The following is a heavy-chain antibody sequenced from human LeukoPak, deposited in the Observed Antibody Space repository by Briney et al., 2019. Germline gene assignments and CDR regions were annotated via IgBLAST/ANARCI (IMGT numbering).Heavy chain of an antibody. J-gene: IGHJ5*02. CDR1: GDSVSSNSAA. Sequence: SQTLSLTCAISGDSVSSNSAAWNWIRQSPSRGLEWLGRTYYRSKWYNDYAVSVKSRITINPDTSKNQSSLQLNSVTPEDTAVYYCARDPAILGYCSGGSCYSGWFDPWGQGTLVTVSS. CDR2: TYYRSKWYN. D-gene: IGHD2-15*01. V-gene: IGHV6-1*01. CDR3: ARDPAILGYCSGGSCYSGWFDP.